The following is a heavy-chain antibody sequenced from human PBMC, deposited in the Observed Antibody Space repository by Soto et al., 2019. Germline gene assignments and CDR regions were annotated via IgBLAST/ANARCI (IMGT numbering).Heavy chain of an antibody. CDR2: INGDGSER. Sequence: GGSLRLSCVVSGFTFSSYWMSWVRQAPGKGLEWVANINGDGSERNYVDSVKGRFTVSRDNAENSLYLQMNSLRAEDTAVYYCARARVFASGDYWGQGTLVTVS. CDR3: ARARVFASGDY. D-gene: IGHD6-25*01. V-gene: IGHV3-7*03. J-gene: IGHJ4*02. CDR1: GFTFSSYW.